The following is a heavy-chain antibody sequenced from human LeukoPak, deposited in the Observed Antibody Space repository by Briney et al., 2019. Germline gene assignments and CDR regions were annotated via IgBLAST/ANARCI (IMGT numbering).Heavy chain of an antibody. Sequence: AASVKVSCKASGYTFTSSYLHWVRQAPGQGLEWMGWINPNSGGTNYAQKFQGRVTMTRDTSISTAYMELSRLRSDDTAVYYCARDSSSWGNYGMDVWGQGTTVTVS. CDR3: ARDSSSWGNYGMDV. J-gene: IGHJ6*02. D-gene: IGHD6-13*01. CDR1: GYTFTSSY. CDR2: INPNSGGT. V-gene: IGHV1-2*02.